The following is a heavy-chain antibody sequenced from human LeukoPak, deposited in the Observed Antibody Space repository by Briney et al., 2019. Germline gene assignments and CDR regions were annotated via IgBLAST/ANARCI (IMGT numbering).Heavy chain of an antibody. D-gene: IGHD3-10*01. J-gene: IGHJ6*04. CDR3: ARSDSGSYYSPPYYYYGMDV. CDR2: IYYSGST. CDR1: GGSISSYY. V-gene: IGHV4-59*01. Sequence: PSETLSLTCTVSGGSISSYYWSWIRQPPGKGLEWIGYIYYSGSTNYNPSLTSRVTISVDTSKNQFSLKLSSVTAADTAVYYCARSDSGSYYSPPYYYYGMDVGGKGTTVTVSS.